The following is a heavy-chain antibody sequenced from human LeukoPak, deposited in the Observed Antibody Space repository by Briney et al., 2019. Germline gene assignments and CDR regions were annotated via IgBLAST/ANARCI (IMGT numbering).Heavy chain of an antibody. V-gene: IGHV4-30-4*01. Sequence: SETLSLTCTVSGASIRSGDYYWSWIRQPPGKGLEWVGYIYDSGSTYYNPSLKSRITISVDTSENRFSLELSSVTATDTAVYYCARDCSGGSCYGAFDIWGQGTMVTVSS. J-gene: IGHJ3*02. D-gene: IGHD2-15*01. CDR3: ARDCSGGSCYGAFDI. CDR2: IYDSGST. CDR1: GASIRSGDYY.